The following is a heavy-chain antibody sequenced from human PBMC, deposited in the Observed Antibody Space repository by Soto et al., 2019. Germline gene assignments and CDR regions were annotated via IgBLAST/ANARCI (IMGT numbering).Heavy chain of an antibody. D-gene: IGHD4-17*01. Sequence: QVQLVESGGGVVQPGRSLRLSCAASGFTFSSYGMHWVRQAPGKGLEWVAVIWCDGSNKYYADSVKGRFTISRDNSKNTLYLQMNSLRAEDTAVYYCAAERQVIRFYYYGMDVWGQGTTVTVSS. J-gene: IGHJ6*02. CDR3: AAERQVIRFYYYGMDV. CDR1: GFTFSSYG. V-gene: IGHV3-33*01. CDR2: IWCDGSNK.